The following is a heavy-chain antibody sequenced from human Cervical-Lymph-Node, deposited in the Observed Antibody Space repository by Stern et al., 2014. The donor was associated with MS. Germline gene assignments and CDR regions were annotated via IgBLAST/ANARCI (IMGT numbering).Heavy chain of an antibody. CDR1: GGTFSKFP. Sequence: VQLVESGAEVTKPGSSVKVSCKASGGTFSKFPSSCVRQAPGQGLEWMGGLFPVFGTPTYSHELRDRVTIPANFSTSAVYMELSSLRSDDTAVYYCALSSETSDRWYSLGYDLWGQGTLVTVSS. CDR3: ALSSETSDRWYSLGYDL. V-gene: IGHV1-69*01. D-gene: IGHD6-13*01. J-gene: IGHJ5*02. CDR2: LFPVFGTP.